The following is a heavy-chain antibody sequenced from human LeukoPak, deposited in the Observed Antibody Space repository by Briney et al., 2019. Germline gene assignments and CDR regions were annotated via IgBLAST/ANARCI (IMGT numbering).Heavy chain of an antibody. CDR2: IGISSNKI. J-gene: IGHJ4*02. D-gene: IGHD1-14*01. CDR1: GFIFSSYN. Sequence: GGSLRLSCVASGFIFSSYNINWVRLAPGKRLEWVSSIGISSNKIYYADSVKGRFTISRDNSKSTVYLRVNSLRGEDTAVFYCARDPLNRRWGSYYFDYWGQGTLVTVSS. CDR3: ARDPLNRRWGSYYFDY. V-gene: IGHV3-21*01.